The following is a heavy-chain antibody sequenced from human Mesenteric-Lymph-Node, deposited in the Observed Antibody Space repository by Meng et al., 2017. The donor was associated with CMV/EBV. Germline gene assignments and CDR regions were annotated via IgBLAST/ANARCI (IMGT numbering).Heavy chain of an antibody. D-gene: IGHD4-17*01. Sequence: GESLKISCAASGFTFSSYWMHWVRQAPGKGLVWVSRINSDGSSTSYADSVKGRFTISRDNAKDMLYLQMNSLRAEDTAVYYCARGAYGFDYWGQGTLVTVSS. V-gene: IGHV3-74*01. CDR2: INSDGSST. CDR3: ARGAYGFDY. CDR1: GFTFSSYW. J-gene: IGHJ4*02.